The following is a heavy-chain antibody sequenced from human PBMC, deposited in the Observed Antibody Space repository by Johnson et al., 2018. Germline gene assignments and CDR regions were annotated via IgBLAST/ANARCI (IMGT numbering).Heavy chain of an antibody. CDR3: ARDGGIVVVTATYYYGMDV. CDR1: GYTFTSYY. V-gene: IGHV1-46*01. J-gene: IGHJ6*02. CDR2: INPSGGST. D-gene: IGHD2-21*02. Sequence: VQLVESGAEVKKPGASVKVSCKASGYTFTSYYMHWVRQAPGQGLEWMGIINPSGGSTSYAQKFQGRVTITADESTSTAYRELSSLRSEDTAVYYWARDGGIVVVTATYYYGMDVWGQGTTVTVSS.